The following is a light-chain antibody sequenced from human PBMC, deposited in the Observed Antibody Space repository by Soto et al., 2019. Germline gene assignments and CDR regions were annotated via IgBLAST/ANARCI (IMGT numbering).Light chain of an antibody. J-gene: IGKJ1*01. CDR2: GAS. CDR3: QQYGRSPTWT. Sequence: IVLTQSPGTLSLSPGERATLSCRASQNLISDYLAWYQQKPGQPPRLLIYGASRRATGIPDRFSGSGSETDYTLSISSLEPEDSAVYYCQQYGRSPTWTFGQGTRVEIK. V-gene: IGKV3-20*01. CDR1: QNLISDY.